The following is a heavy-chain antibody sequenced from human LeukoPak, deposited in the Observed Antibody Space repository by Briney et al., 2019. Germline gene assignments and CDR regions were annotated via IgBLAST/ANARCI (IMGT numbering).Heavy chain of an antibody. V-gene: IGHV3-11*01. D-gene: IGHD6-19*01. J-gene: IGHJ3*02. CDR3: VKDRRRYSSGWFHAFDI. CDR2: ISSSGSTI. CDR1: GFTFSDYH. Sequence: GGSLRLSCAASGFTFSDYHMSWIRQAPGKGLEWVSYISSSGSTIHYADSVKGRFTISGDNSKNTLYLQMNSLRAEDTALYYCVKDRRRYSSGWFHAFDIWGQGTMVTVSS.